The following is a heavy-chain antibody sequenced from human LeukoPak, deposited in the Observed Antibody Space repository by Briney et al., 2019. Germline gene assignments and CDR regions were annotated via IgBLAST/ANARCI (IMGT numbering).Heavy chain of an antibody. CDR1: GFTVRSNY. CDR3: SRDTMGTKSFDY. Sequence: PGESLRLSCAAYGFTVRSNYMSWVREAPGKGVEWVSVMCSGGSKYLADSGKGRFTISRESSKNTLYLQMQSLRAEDTALYYCSRDTMGTKSFDYWGQGTLVTVSS. J-gene: IGHJ4*02. D-gene: IGHD3-10*01. V-gene: IGHV3-66*01. CDR2: MCSGGSK.